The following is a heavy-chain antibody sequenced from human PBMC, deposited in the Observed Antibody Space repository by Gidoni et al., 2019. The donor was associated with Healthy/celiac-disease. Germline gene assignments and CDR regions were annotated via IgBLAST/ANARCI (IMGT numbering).Heavy chain of an antibody. CDR1: VYTFTSYG. V-gene: IGHV1-18*01. Sequence: QVQLVQSGAEVKKPGASVKVSCKASVYTFTSYGISWVRQAPGQGLEWMGWISAYNGNTNYAQKLKGRVTMTTDTSTSTANMVLRSLRSDDTAVYYCARGPRVTFGGAAVDYWGQGTLVTVSS. CDR2: ISAYNGNT. D-gene: IGHD3-16*01. J-gene: IGHJ4*02. CDR3: ARGPRVTFGGAAVDY.